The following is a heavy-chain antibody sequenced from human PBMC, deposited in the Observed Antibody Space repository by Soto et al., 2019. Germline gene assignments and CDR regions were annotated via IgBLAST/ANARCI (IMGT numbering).Heavy chain of an antibody. V-gene: IGHV3-48*01. CDR3: ARDLYSSGWPYYFEY. J-gene: IGHJ4*02. D-gene: IGHD6-19*01. CDR1: GFTFSSYS. CDR2: ISSSSSTI. Sequence: WGSLRLSCAASGFTFSSYSMNWVRQAPGKGLEWVSYISSSSSTIYYADSVKGRFTISRDNAKNALYLQMNSLRAEDTAVYYCARDLYSSGWPYYFEYWGQGTLVTVSS.